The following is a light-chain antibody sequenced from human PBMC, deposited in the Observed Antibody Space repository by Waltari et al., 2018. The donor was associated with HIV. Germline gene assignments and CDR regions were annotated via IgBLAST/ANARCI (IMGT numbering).Light chain of an antibody. Sequence: QSALTQPASVSGSRGQSITISCTGTNSDIGSYDLVSWYQQHPGDAPNLIIYEVSYRPSGVSVRFSGSKSINAASLTISGLQADDEADYYCCSYTSAATWVFGGGTKVTVL. V-gene: IGLV2-14*01. CDR1: NSDIGSYDL. CDR3: CSYTSAATWV. J-gene: IGLJ3*02. CDR2: EVS.